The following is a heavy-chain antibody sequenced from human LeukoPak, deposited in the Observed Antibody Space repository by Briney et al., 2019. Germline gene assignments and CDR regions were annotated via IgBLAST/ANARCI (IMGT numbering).Heavy chain of an antibody. V-gene: IGHV3-23*01. Sequence: GGSLRLSCAASGFTFSSCAMNWVRQAPGKGLEWVSGISGSGGITQYADSVRGRFTISRDNSKNTLYLQMNSLRAEDTAVYYCAKDPTDFDSSGQTYFDYWGEGSLVTVSS. D-gene: IGHD3-22*01. CDR3: AKDPTDFDSSGQTYFDY. J-gene: IGHJ4*02. CDR1: GFTFSSCA. CDR2: ISGSGGIT.